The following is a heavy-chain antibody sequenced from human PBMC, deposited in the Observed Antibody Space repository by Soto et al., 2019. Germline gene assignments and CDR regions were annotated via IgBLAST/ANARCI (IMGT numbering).Heavy chain of an antibody. D-gene: IGHD4-17*01. CDR1: GFTFDDYA. CDR2: ISWNSHII. J-gene: IGHJ5*01. Sequence: EVQLVESGGGLIQPGRSLRLSCAASGFTFDDYAMHWVRQAPGKGLEWVSGISWNSHIIAYVDSVKGRFTTSRDNAKNFLYLQMNSLSPEDTALSYCTRLSDYGEPKGFESWGQGTLVVVSS. CDR3: TRLSDYGEPKGFES. V-gene: IGHV3-9*01.